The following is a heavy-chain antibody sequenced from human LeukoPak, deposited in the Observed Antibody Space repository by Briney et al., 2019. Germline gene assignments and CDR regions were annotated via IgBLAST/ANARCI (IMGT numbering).Heavy chain of an antibody. CDR2: INTGSSHI. CDR1: GFTFSSYA. D-gene: IGHD1-26*01. V-gene: IGHV3-21*01. Sequence: PGGSLRLSCAASGFTFSSYAMSWVRQALGKGLEWVSSINTGSSHIYYADSVKGRFTITRDNAKNSVYLQMNSLRAEDTAVYYCARDPTYYLRYGYFDFWGQGILVTVSS. CDR3: ARDPTYYLRYGYFDF. J-gene: IGHJ4*02.